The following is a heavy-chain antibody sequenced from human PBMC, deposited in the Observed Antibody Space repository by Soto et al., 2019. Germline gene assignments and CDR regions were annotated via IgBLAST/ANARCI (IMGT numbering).Heavy chain of an antibody. CDR3: ARPHEPLVPAGLFDY. V-gene: IGHV1-69*12. CDR2: FVPIFGTP. J-gene: IGHJ4*02. CDR1: GPTFISYA. D-gene: IGHD2-2*01. Sequence: QVQLVQSGAEVTEPGSSVKVSCKSSGPTFISYAISWVRQAPGQGLEWMGGFVPIFGTPNYAQKFQGRITITADESTSTAYMELSSLTVEDTAVFYCARPHEPLVPAGLFDYWGQGTLVIVSS.